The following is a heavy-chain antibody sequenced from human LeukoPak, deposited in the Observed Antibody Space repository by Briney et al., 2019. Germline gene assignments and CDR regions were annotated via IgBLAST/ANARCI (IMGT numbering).Heavy chain of an antibody. CDR2: IRSKAYGGTT. Sequence: GGSLRLSCTASGFTFGDYAMSWFRQAPGKGLEWVGFIRSKAYGGTTEYAASVKGRFTISRDDSKSIAYLQMNSLKTEDTAVYYCTRAWDWWVYASGSLYYFDYWGQGTLVTVSS. V-gene: IGHV3-49*03. J-gene: IGHJ4*02. CDR3: TRAWDWWVYASGSLYYFDY. CDR1: GFTFGDYA. D-gene: IGHD3-10*01.